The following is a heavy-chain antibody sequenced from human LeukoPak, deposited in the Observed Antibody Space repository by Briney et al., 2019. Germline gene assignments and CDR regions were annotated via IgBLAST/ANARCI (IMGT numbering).Heavy chain of an antibody. J-gene: IGHJ4*02. CDR3: ARVISDLLDFDFDY. CDR2: IRSDGRST. CDR1: GFMFNNYW. V-gene: IGHV3-74*01. Sequence: GGSLRLSCAASGFMFNNYWMHWVRQAPGKGLEWVSRIRSDGRSTSYADSVKGRFTISRDNAKSMLYLQMNTVRAEDSALYYCARVISDLLDFDFDYWGQGALGTVSS. D-gene: IGHD3-16*01.